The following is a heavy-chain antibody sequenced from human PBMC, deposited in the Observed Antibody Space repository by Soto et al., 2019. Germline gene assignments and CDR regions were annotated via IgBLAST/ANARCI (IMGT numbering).Heavy chain of an antibody. CDR2: IYYSGST. J-gene: IGHJ6*02. CDR3: ARPDSPYYYGMDV. Sequence: SETLSLTCTVSGGSISSSSYYWGWIRQPPGKGLEWIGSIYYSGSTYYNPSLKSRVTISVDTSKNQFSLKLSSVTAADTAVYYCARPDSPYYYGMDVWGQGTTVTVSS. CDR1: GGSISSSSYY. V-gene: IGHV4-39*01.